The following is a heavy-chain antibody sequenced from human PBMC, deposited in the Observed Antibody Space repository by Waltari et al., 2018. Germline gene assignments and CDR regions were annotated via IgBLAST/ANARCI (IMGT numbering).Heavy chain of an antibody. Sequence: QVQLQQWGAGLLKPSATLSLTCAVYGGSFSGYYWSWIRQPPGKGLEWIGEINHSGSTNYNPSLKSRVTISVDTSKNQFSLKLSSVTAADTAVYYCARGMTTVVSPFDYWGQGTLVTVSS. J-gene: IGHJ4*02. D-gene: IGHD4-17*01. CDR1: GGSFSGYY. CDR2: INHSGST. CDR3: ARGMTTVVSPFDY. V-gene: IGHV4-34*01.